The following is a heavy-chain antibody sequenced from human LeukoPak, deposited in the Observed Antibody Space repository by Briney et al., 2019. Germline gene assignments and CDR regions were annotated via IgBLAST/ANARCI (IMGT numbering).Heavy chain of an antibody. CDR3: ARDSRGSPAY. D-gene: IGHD3-16*01. J-gene: IGHJ4*02. CDR1: GFTFSSHG. Sequence: GRSLRLSCAASGFTFSSHGMHWVRQAPGKGLEWVAVIWYDGSNKYYADSVKGRFTISRDNSKNTLYLQMNSLRAEDTAVYYCARDSRGSPAYWGQGTLVTVSS. CDR2: IWYDGSNK. V-gene: IGHV3-33*01.